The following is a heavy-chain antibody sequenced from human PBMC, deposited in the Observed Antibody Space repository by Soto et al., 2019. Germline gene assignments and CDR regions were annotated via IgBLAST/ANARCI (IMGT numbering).Heavy chain of an antibody. D-gene: IGHD5-18*01. CDR1: GGTFSSYA. V-gene: IGHV1-69*13. J-gene: IGHJ5*02. CDR2: IIPIFGTA. Sequence: ASVKVSCKASGGTFSSYAISWVRQAPGQGLEWMGGIIPIFGTANYAQKFQGRVTITADESTSTAYMELSSLRSEDTAVYYCARDKKDVDTAMVTSGWFDPWGQGTLVTVSS. CDR3: ARDKKDVDTAMVTSGWFDP.